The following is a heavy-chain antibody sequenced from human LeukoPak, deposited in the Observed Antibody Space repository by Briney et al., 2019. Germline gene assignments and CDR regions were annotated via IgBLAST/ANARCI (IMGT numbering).Heavy chain of an antibody. CDR1: GGSISSYY. J-gene: IGHJ3*02. CDR3: ARDQGSRDIVVVVASDAFDI. CDR2: IYSSGST. Sequence: SETLSLTCTVSGGSISSYYWSWIREPAGKGLEWIGRIYSSGSTNYNPSLKSRVTMSVDTSKNQFSLKLSSVTAADTAVYYCARDQGSRDIVVVVASDAFDIWGQGTMVTVSS. D-gene: IGHD2-15*01. V-gene: IGHV4-4*07.